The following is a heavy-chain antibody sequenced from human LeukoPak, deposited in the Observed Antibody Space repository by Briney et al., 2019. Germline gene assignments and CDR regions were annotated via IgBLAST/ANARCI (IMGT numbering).Heavy chain of an antibody. CDR3: ARAKRGALTWFDP. CDR1: GGSFSGYY. CDR2: INHSGST. Sequence: SETLSLTCAVYGGSFSGYYWSWIRQPPGKGLEWIGEINHSGSTNYNPSLKSRVTISVDTSKNQFSLKLSSVTAADTAVYYCARAKRGALTWFDPWGQGTLVTVSS. D-gene: IGHD1-26*01. J-gene: IGHJ5*02. V-gene: IGHV4-34*01.